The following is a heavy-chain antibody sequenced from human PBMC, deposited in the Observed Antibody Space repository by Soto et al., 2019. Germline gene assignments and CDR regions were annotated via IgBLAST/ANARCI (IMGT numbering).Heavy chain of an antibody. J-gene: IGHJ5*02. CDR2: ISQSGAT. CDR1: GGSFSGYY. Sequence: QVQLQQWGAGLLKPSETLSLTCAVYGGSFSGYYWTWIRQPPGKGLEWIGEISQSGATNYNPSLKSRVTISVDSSKVQFSLKLSCVTDADTAVYFCALARYSNSRWFDPWGQGTLVTVSS. V-gene: IGHV4-34*01. CDR3: ALARYSNSRWFDP. D-gene: IGHD6-13*01.